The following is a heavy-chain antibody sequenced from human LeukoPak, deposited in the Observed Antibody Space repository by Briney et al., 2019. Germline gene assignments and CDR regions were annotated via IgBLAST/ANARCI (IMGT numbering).Heavy chain of an antibody. CDR2: IYYSGST. J-gene: IGHJ6*02. Sequence: PSETLSLTCTVSGGSISSYYWSWIRQPPGEGLEWIGYIYYSGSTNYNPSLKSRVTISVDTSKNQFSLKLSSVTAADTAVYYCASSGSPHFYGMDVWGQGTTVTVSS. D-gene: IGHD1-14*01. V-gene: IGHV4-59*01. CDR1: GGSISSYY. CDR3: ASSGSPHFYGMDV.